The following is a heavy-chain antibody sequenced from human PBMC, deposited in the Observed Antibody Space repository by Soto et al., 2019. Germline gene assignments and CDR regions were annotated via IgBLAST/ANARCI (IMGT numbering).Heavy chain of an antibody. CDR3: ARLVAGHDGDY. CDR1: GGSISSSDYY. D-gene: IGHD6-19*01. CDR2: LYYSGST. J-gene: IGHJ4*02. V-gene: IGHV4-39*01. Sequence: SETLSLTCTVSGGSISSSDYYWGWIRQPPGEGLEWMGSLYYSGSTDYKPSLKSRVTISVDTSKNQFSLKLTSVTAADTAVYYCARLVAGHDGDYWGRGTLVTVSS.